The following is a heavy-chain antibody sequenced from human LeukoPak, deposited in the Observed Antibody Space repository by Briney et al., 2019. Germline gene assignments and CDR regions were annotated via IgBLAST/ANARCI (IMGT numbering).Heavy chain of an antibody. CDR1: GYSITSGYY. J-gene: IGHJ4*02. CDR2: IFFGRNS. Sequence: SETLSLTCSVSGYSITSGYYWGWTRQAPGKGLEWIGSIFFGRNSYYNPSLKSRVTLSMDTSKNEISLKLNFVTVADTAVYYCAREGGSASSEVCWGQGTLVTVSS. V-gene: IGHV4-38-2*02. CDR3: AREGGSASSEVC. D-gene: IGHD6-25*01.